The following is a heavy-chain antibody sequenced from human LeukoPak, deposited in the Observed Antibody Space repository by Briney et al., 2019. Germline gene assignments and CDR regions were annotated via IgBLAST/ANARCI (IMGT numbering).Heavy chain of an antibody. CDR1: GITFSSFD. D-gene: IGHD1-1*01. V-gene: IGHV3-13*01. J-gene: IGHJ6*03. Sequence: QPGGSLRLSCGASGITFSSFDMHWVRQPTGQGLEWVSTIGTASDTYYPGSVEGRFTPSRDNAKNSLYLQMNSLTAGDTAVYDCARGPPRGKYYYMDVWGKGTTVTVSS. CDR2: IGTASDT. CDR3: ARGPPRGKYYYMDV.